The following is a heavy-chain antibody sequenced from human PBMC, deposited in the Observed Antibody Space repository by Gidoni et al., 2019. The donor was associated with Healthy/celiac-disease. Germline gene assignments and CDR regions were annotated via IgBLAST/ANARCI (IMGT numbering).Heavy chain of an antibody. Sequence: EVQLVESGGGLVQPGRSLSLSCAASGFTFDDYAMHWVRQAPGKGLEWVSGISWNSGSIGYADSVKGRFTISRDNAKNSLYLQMNSLRAEDTALYYCAKGREGWLQFMDYWGQGTLVTVSS. CDR2: ISWNSGSI. V-gene: IGHV3-9*01. CDR3: AKGREGWLQFMDY. J-gene: IGHJ4*02. D-gene: IGHD5-12*01. CDR1: GFTFDDYA.